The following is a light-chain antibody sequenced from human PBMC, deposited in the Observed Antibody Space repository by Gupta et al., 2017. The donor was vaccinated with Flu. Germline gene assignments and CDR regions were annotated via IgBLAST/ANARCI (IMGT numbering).Light chain of an antibody. J-gene: IGKJ2*01. V-gene: IGKV4-1*01. CDR3: QQYDRSPYT. Sequence: SGGVCAFIDGKSSQNVLYSSSIKVYLSGCQQKKREQAHRLILCATTRATGVPDRFSGSGSGTDFTLTIGRLEPEDVGVYYCQQYDRSPYTFGQGTKLEIK. CDR1: QNVLYSSSIKVY. CDR2: CAT.